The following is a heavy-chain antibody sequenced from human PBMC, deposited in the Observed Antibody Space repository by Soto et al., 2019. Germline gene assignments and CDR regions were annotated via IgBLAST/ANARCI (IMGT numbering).Heavy chain of an antibody. J-gene: IGHJ4*02. D-gene: IGHD4-17*01. CDR1: GFTVSSNY. CDR2: IYSGGST. CDR3: ARDTGNYGDYDDY. V-gene: IGHV3-66*01. Sequence: GGSLRLSCAASGFTVSSNYMSWVRQAPGKGLEWVSVIYSGGSTYYADSVKGRFTISRDNSKNTLYLQMNSLRAEDTAGYYCARDTGNYGDYDDYWGQGTLVTVSS.